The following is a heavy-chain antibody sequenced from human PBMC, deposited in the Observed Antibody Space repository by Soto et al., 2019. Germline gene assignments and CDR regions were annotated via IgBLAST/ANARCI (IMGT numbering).Heavy chain of an antibody. J-gene: IGHJ6*02. CDR1: GFTFRNYA. CDR2: IAYDGSNA. D-gene: IGHD2-15*01. Sequence: QVQLVESGGGVVQPGGSLRLSCAASGFTFRNYAMHWVRQAPGKGLECLAVIAYDGSNAFYRDSVKGRFTISRDNSKNTLYLHMNSLRSEDTGVYYCARGDREDILGVVVARPGEYGIDIWGQGTTFTVS. V-gene: IGHV3-30-3*01. CDR3: ARGDREDILGVVVARPGEYGIDI.